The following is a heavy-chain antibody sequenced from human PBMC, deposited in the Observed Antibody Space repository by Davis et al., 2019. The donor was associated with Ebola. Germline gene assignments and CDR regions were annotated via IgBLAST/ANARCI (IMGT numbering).Heavy chain of an antibody. CDR3: ARAQFPTTSDH. V-gene: IGHV1-18*01. Sequence: AASVKVSCKASGYTFTSVNLNWVRQAPGQGLEWMGWISAYNGNTNQARKFQGRVIMTSDTATTTAYMEVGSLRSDDTAVYYCARAQFPTTSDHWGQGTLVTVSS. CDR2: ISAYNGNT. D-gene: IGHD1-1*01. J-gene: IGHJ4*02. CDR1: GYTFTSVN.